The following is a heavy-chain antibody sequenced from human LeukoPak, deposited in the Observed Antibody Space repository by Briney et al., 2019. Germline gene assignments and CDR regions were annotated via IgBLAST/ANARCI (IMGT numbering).Heavy chain of an antibody. Sequence: SETLSLTCAVSGYSINSGYFWGWIRQPPGKGLEWIGRIYTSGSTVYNPSLKSRVTMSVDTSKNQFSLKLSSVTAADTAAYYCARERYESTRLSAYYYYYMDVWGKGTTVTVSS. CDR1: GYSINSGYF. CDR2: IYTSGST. D-gene: IGHD1-14*01. V-gene: IGHV4-38-2*02. CDR3: ARERYESTRLSAYYYYYMDV. J-gene: IGHJ6*03.